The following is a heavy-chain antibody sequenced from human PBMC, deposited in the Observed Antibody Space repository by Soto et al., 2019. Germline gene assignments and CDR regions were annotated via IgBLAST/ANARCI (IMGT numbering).Heavy chain of an antibody. J-gene: IGHJ4*02. CDR3: ARDPKTTGGQHWAFNYFDS. CDR1: GFSFSISP. D-gene: IGHD2-8*02. V-gene: IGHV3-30-3*01. Sequence: GGSLRLSCAASGFSFSISPMHWVRQAPGKGPEWVALISYDGTNKFYADSVKGRFTISRDNSKSTLYLHVDSLRPEDAAVYYCARDPKTTGGQHWAFNYFDSWGQGTLVTVSS. CDR2: ISYDGTNK.